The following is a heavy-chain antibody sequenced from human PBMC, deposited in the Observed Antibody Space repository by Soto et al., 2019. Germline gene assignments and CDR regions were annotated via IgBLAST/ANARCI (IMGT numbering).Heavy chain of an antibody. Sequence: PSETLSLTCTVSGGSISSSSYYWGWIRQPPGKGLEWIGSIYYSGSTYYNPSLKSRVTISVDTSKNQFSLKLSSVTAADTAVYYCARHASAGQRVDYWGQGTLVTVSS. J-gene: IGHJ4*02. CDR3: ARHASAGQRVDY. D-gene: IGHD6-25*01. V-gene: IGHV4-39*01. CDR1: GGSISSSSYY. CDR2: IYYSGST.